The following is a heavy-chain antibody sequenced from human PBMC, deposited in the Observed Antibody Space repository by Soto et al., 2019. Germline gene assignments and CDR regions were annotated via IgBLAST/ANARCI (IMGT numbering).Heavy chain of an antibody. CDR2: INQSGRT. J-gene: IGHJ5*02. CDR3: ASGVLVLPAASSRGFWFDR. Sequence: QVQLQQWGAGLLKPSETLSLTCAVYRWSLSSFSWGWIRQSPGRGLEWKGEINQSGRTNYNPSLKSGATISVDTTDNQVSLKLSSVTAADTGVSYCASGVLVLPAASSRGFWFDRWGEGNQVTVSS. V-gene: IGHV4-34*01. D-gene: IGHD2-2*01. CDR1: RWSLSSFS.